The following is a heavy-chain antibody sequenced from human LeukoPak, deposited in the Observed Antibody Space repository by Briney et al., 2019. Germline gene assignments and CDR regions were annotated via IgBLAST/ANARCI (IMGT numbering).Heavy chain of an antibody. Sequence: GGSLRLSCAASGFIFSRYGMSWVRQAPGKGLEWVSAISGSGGTSYYADSVKGRFTISRDNSKNTLYLQINSLRAEDTALYYCAKDHLPGIVVADRDYWGQGTLVTVSS. J-gene: IGHJ4*02. CDR3: AKDHLPGIVVADRDY. D-gene: IGHD6-19*01. V-gene: IGHV3-23*01. CDR1: GFIFSRYG. CDR2: ISGSGGTS.